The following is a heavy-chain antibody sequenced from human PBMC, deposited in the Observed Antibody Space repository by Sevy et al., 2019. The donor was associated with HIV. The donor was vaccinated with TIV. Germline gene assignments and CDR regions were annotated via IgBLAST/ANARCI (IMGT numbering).Heavy chain of an antibody. CDR3: AKHVDARWFDP. J-gene: IGHJ5*02. Sequence: SETLSLTCTVSGDSISTYYWSWIRQPTGKGLEWIGSVQYRGTTNYNPSLKNRGTISVDASKHQFFLRLNSATAADSAVYYCAKHVDARWFDPWGQGTLVTVSS. D-gene: IGHD2-2*01. CDR1: GDSISTYY. V-gene: IGHV4-59*08. CDR2: VQYRGTT.